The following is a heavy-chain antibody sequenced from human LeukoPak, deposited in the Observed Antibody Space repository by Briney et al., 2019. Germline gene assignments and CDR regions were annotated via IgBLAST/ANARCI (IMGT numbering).Heavy chain of an antibody. CDR2: ISSSRSYI. CDR1: GFTFSSYN. CDR3: ARDAPTYYDSSGYYEV. J-gene: IGHJ4*02. D-gene: IGHD3-22*01. Sequence: GGSLRLSCAASGFTFSSYNMNWVRQAPGKGLEWVSSISSSRSYISYADSVKGRFTISRDNAKNSLYLQMNSLRAEDTAVYFCARDAPTYYDSSGYYEVWGQGTLVTVSS. V-gene: IGHV3-21*01.